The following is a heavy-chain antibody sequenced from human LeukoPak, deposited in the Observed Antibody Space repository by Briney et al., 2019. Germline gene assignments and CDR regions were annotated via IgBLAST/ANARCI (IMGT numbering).Heavy chain of an antibody. Sequence: SETLSLTCAVYGGSFSGYYWSWIRQPPGKGLEWIGETNHSGSTNYNPSLKSRVTISVDTSKNQFSLKLSSVTAADTAVYYCARDPYYYDSSGYSPGAFDIWGQGTMVTVSS. CDR2: TNHSGST. CDR3: ARDPYYYDSSGYSPGAFDI. J-gene: IGHJ3*02. CDR1: GGSFSGYY. D-gene: IGHD3-22*01. V-gene: IGHV4-34*01.